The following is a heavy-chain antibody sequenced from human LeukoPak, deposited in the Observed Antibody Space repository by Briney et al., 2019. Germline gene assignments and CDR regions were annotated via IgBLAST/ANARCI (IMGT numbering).Heavy chain of an antibody. V-gene: IGHV1-2*02. CDR1: GYTFTGYY. CDR3: ARVGSRIAASYYSDY. D-gene: IGHD6-13*01. J-gene: IGHJ4*02. CDR2: INPNSGDT. Sequence: ASVKVSCKASGYTFTGYYMHWVRQAPGQGLEWMGWINPNSGDTNYAQKFQGGVTMTRDTSISTAYMELSRLRSDDTAVYYCARVGSRIAASYYSDYWGQGTLVTVSS.